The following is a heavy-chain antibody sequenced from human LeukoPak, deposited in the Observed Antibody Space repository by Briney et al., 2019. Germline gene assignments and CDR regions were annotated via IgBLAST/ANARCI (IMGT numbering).Heavy chain of an antibody. CDR1: GGSISSSSYY. Sequence: PSETLSLTCTVSGGSISSSSYYWGWIRQPPGKGLEWIGSIYYSGSTYYNPSLKSRVTISVDTSKNQFSLKLSSVTAADTAVYYCATPYYYDSSGYYYSFDLWGRGTLVTVSS. D-gene: IGHD3-22*01. V-gene: IGHV4-39*01. CDR3: ATPYYYDSSGYYYSFDL. J-gene: IGHJ2*01. CDR2: IYYSGST.